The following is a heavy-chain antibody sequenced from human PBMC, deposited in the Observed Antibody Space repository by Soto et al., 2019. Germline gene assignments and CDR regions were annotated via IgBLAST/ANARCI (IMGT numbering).Heavy chain of an antibody. CDR2: IFHDGNT. CDR1: GGSISSPSYY. CDR3: ARHEGWTGPDQ. D-gene: IGHD2-8*02. V-gene: IGHV4-39*07. J-gene: IGHJ5*02. Sequence: SETLSLTCSVSGGSISSPSYYWGWIRQPPGKGLGWIGSIFHDGNTNYSPSLKSRVTISVDKSQNQFSLNVYSVTAADTAVYYCARHEGWTGPDQWGQGTLVTVSS.